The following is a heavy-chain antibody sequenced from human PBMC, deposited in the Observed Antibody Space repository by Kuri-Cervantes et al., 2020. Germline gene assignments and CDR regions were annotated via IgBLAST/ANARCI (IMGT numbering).Heavy chain of an antibody. J-gene: IGHJ6*03. V-gene: IGHV1-3*01. CDR3: ARVNGYYYYMDV. CDR1: GYTFTSYA. Sequence: ASVKVSCKASGYTFTSYAMHWVRQAPGQRLEWMGWINAGNGNTKYSQKFQGRVTIARDTSASTAYMELSSLRSEDTAVYYCARVNGYYYYMDVWGKGTTVTVSS. CDR2: INAGNGNT.